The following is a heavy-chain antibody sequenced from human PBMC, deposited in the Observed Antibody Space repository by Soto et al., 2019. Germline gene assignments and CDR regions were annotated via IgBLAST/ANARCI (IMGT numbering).Heavy chain of an antibody. D-gene: IGHD2-21*01. CDR2: IYYSGST. V-gene: IGHV4-39*01. CDR3: ARLHMVVVRVDY. CDR1: GGSISSSSYS. Sequence: PWETLSLTCTVSGGSISSSSYSWGWIRQPPGKGLEWIGSIYYSGSTYYNPSLKSRVTISVNTSKNQFPLKLSSVTAADTAVYYCARLHMVVVRVDYWGQGTLVTVSS. J-gene: IGHJ4*02.